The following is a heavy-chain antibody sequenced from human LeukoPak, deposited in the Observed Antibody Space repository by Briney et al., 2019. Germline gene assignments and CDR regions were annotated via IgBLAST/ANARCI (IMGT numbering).Heavy chain of an antibody. V-gene: IGHV1-2*02. CDR3: ARDLSGSYDY. J-gene: IGHJ4*02. CDR2: INPSSGVT. CDR1: GDTFTGNN. D-gene: IGHD1-26*01. Sequence: GASVKVSCKASGDTFTGNNIHWVRQAPGQGLEWMGLINPSSGVTNYAQEFQGRVTMTRDTSISTAYMELSRLRSDDTAVYYCARDLSGSYDYWGQGTLVTVSS.